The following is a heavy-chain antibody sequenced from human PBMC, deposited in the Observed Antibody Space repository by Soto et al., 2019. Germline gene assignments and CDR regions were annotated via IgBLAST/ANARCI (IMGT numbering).Heavy chain of an antibody. J-gene: IGHJ3*02. D-gene: IGHD3-22*01. CDR3: AKHLISMIVVKVSFHI. Sequence: SLRLSCAASGFTFSDNAMTWVRQAPGKGLEWVSSISDSGSTTYYADSVKGRFTISRDNSKNTVYLQMNTLRSEDTAIYYCAKHLISMIVVKVSFHIRGQGTMVTVSS. CDR1: GFTFSDNA. V-gene: IGHV3-23*01. CDR2: ISDSGSTT.